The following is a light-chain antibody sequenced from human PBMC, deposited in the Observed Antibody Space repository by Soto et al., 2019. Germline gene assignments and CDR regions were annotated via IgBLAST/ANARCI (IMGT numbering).Light chain of an antibody. V-gene: IGKV2-28*01. CDR3: MQARQTPPT. J-gene: IGKJ1*01. Sequence: DVVMTQSPLSLPVTPGEPASISCRSSQSLLHSNGYNYSDWYLQKPGQSPQLLIYLGSNRASGVPDRFSGSGSGTDFTLKISRVEAEDVGVYYCMQARQTPPTFGQGTKVDIK. CDR1: QSLLHSNGYNY. CDR2: LGS.